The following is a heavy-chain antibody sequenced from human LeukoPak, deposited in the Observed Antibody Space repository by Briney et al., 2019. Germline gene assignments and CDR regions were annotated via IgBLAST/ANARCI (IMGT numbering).Heavy chain of an antibody. CDR1: GGSISSGGYY. J-gene: IGHJ4*02. Sequence: SQTLSLTCTVSGGSISSGGYYWSWIRRHPGKGLEWLGYIYYSGSTYYNPSLKSRVNISVDTSKNQFSLKLSSVTAADTAVYYCAREFRTDYGDLDYFDYWGQGTLVTVSS. CDR2: IYYSGST. D-gene: IGHD4-17*01. CDR3: AREFRTDYGDLDYFDY. V-gene: IGHV4-31*03.